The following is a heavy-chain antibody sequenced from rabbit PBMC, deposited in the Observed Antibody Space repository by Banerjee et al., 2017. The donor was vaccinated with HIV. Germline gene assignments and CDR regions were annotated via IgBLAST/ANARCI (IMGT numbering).Heavy chain of an antibody. CDR2: INTISGDT. Sequence: QEQLEESGGDLVKPEGSLTLTCTASGFSFSNGYVMCWVRQAPGKGLEWIACINTISGDTVYATWAKGRFTISKASWTTVTLQMTSLTAADTATYFCAREVWTALNLWGPGTLVTVS. CDR3: AREVWTALNL. CDR1: GFSFSNGYV. V-gene: IGHV1S45*01. J-gene: IGHJ4*01. D-gene: IGHD2-1*01.